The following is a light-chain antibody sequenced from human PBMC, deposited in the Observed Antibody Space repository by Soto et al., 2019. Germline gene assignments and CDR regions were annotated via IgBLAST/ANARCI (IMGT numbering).Light chain of an antibody. CDR3: QQYADLPYT. J-gene: IGKJ2*01. CDR2: DAA. Sequence: DVQLTQSPSSLSAFVGARVTITCQASQDIDNYLNWFQQKVGEASKLLINDAAELEAGVPSRFGGSGTGTEFTLTISSLQPEDTATYYCQQYADLPYTFGQGTKVEIK. CDR1: QDIDNY. V-gene: IGKV1-33*01.